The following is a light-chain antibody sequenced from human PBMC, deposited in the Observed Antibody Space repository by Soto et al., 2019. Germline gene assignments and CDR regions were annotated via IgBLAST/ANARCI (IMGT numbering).Light chain of an antibody. V-gene: IGKV3D-15*01. CDR1: QSVSSN. Sequence: EIVMTQSPATLSVSPGERATLSCRASQSVSSNLAWYQQRPGQPPRLLIYGASSRATGIPARFSGSGSETGFNLPHRPLPSEGSSVYYCQQYNHWPPWTFGQGTKVEIK. CDR3: QQYNHWPPWT. J-gene: IGKJ1*01. CDR2: GAS.